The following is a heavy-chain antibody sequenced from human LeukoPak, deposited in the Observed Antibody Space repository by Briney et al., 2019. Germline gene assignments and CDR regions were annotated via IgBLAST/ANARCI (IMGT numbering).Heavy chain of an antibody. CDR3: ATDSPSRGYNSAFDS. CDR2: IIPIFGTP. V-gene: IGHV1-69*13. J-gene: IGHJ4*02. CDR1: GGRFSSYD. D-gene: IGHD5-24*01. Sequence: GASVKVSCKASGGRFSSYDFRWVRQAPGQGLEWMGGIIPIFGTPNYAQRFQGRVTITADESTRTAYMELSSLKSEDTAVYYCATDSPSRGYNSAFDSWGQGTLVTVSS.